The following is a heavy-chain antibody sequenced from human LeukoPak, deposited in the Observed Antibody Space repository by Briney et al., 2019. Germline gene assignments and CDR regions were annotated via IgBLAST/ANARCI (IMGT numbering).Heavy chain of an antibody. J-gene: IGHJ3*02. V-gene: IGHV3-30-3*01. Sequence: VAVISYDGGNKYYADSVKGRFTISRDTSKTILYLQMNSLRAEDTAVYFCARERSDAFDIWGQGTMVTVSS. CDR2: ISYDGGNK. CDR3: ARERSDAFDI. D-gene: IGHD4-17*01.